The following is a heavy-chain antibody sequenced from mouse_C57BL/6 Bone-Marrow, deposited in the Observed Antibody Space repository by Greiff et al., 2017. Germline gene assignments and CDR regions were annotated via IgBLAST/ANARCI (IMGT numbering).Heavy chain of an antibody. J-gene: IGHJ4*01. CDR2: ISGGGGNT. D-gene: IGHD3-2*02. V-gene: IGHV5-9*01. CDR3: ARRGLDSSYAMDY. CDR1: GFTFSSYT. Sequence: EVKLVESGGGLVKPGGSLKLSCAASGFTFSSYTMSWVRQTPEKRLEWVATISGGGGNTYYPDSVKGRFTISRDNAKNTLYLQMSSLRSEDSALYYCARRGLDSSYAMDYWGQGTSVTVSS.